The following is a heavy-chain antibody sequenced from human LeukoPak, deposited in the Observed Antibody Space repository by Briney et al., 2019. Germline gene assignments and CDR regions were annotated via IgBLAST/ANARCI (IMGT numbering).Heavy chain of an antibody. CDR3: ARDVYDFWSGFSIENYYYYMDV. J-gene: IGHJ6*03. V-gene: IGHV1-69*13. CDR1: GGTFSNYG. Sequence: SVKVSCKASGGTFSNYGISWVRQAPGQGLECMGGIIPLFCTAIYAQKFQGSVPITADESTSTVYRAVSSLRSEDTAVYYCARDVYDFWSGFSIENYYYYMDVWGKGTAVTVSS. CDR2: IIPLFCTA. D-gene: IGHD3-3*01.